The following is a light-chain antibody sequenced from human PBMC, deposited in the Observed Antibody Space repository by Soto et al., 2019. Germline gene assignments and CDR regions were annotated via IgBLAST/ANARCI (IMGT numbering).Light chain of an antibody. J-gene: IGKJ2*01. CDR3: QQRSNWPRT. CDR2: DAS. V-gene: IGKV3-11*01. CDR1: QSVSSS. Sequence: EIVLTQSPATLSLSPGERATLSCRASQSVSSSLAWFQHKPGQAPRLLIYDASNRATGIPARFSGSGSGTDFPLTISSLEPEDFAVYYCQQRSNWPRTFGQGTKLKIK.